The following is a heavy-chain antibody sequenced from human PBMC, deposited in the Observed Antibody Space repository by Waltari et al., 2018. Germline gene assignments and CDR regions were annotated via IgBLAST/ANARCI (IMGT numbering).Heavy chain of an antibody. V-gene: IGHV1-3*01. J-gene: IGHJ4*02. CDR2: INAGNGNT. Sequence: QVQLVQSGAEVKKPGASVKVSCKASGYTFTSYAMHWVRQAPGQRLEWMGWINAGNGNTKYSQKFQGRVTITRDTSASTAHMELSSLRSEDTAVYYCARMVVQGVGDYWGQGTLVTVSS. CDR3: ARMVVQGVGDY. CDR1: GYTFTSYA. D-gene: IGHD3-10*01.